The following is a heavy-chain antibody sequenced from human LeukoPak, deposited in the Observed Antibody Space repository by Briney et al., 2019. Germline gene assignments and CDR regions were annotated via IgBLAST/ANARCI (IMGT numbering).Heavy chain of an antibody. CDR1: GGSISSYY. CDR2: IYYSGST. Sequence: SETLSLTCTVSGGSISSYYWSWIRQPPGKGLDGIGYIYYSGSTNYNPSLKSRVTISVDTSKNQFSLKLSSVTAADTAVYYCARDRERYFDWLPTFDYYGMDVWGQGTTVTVSS. CDR3: ARDRERYFDWLPTFDYYGMDV. D-gene: IGHD3-9*01. J-gene: IGHJ6*02. V-gene: IGHV4-59*01.